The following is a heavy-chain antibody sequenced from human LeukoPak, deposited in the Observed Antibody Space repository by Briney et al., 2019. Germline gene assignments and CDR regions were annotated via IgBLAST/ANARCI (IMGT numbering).Heavy chain of an antibody. V-gene: IGHV4-59*01. D-gene: IGHD3-22*01. Sequence: SETLSLTCTVSGGSMNNYYWTWIRQPPGKTLEWIAYIFYSGSTNYNPSLKSRVTISVDTSKNQFSLKLNSVTAADTAVYYCARVLLDYYDSSGYSGGAKKTNAFDIWGQGTMVTVSS. CDR1: GGSMNNYY. CDR2: IFYSGST. J-gene: IGHJ3*02. CDR3: ARVLLDYYDSSGYSGGAKKTNAFDI.